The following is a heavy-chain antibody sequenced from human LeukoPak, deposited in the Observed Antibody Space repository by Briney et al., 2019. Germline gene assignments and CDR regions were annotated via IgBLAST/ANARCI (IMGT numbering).Heavy chain of an antibody. CDR3: ARDERTQDYYDSSGYDY. D-gene: IGHD3-22*01. V-gene: IGHV1-2*02. Sequence: ASVKVSCKASGYTFTGYYMHWVRQAPGQGLEWMGWINPNSGGTNYAQKFQGRVTMTRDTSISTAYMELSRLRSDDTAVYYCARDERTQDYYDSSGYDYWGQGTLVTVSS. J-gene: IGHJ4*02. CDR1: GYTFTGYY. CDR2: INPNSGGT.